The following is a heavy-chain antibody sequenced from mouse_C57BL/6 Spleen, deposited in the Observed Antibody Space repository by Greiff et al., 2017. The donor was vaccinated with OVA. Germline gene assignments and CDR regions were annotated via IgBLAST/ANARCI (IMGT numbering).Heavy chain of an antibody. CDR1: GYTFTSYW. Sequence: QVQLQQPGAELVKPGASVKLSCKASGYTFTSYWMHWVKQRPIQGLEWIGNIDPTDSETNYNQKFKDKATMTVDKSSSTAYMQLSSLTSEDSAVYYCARRFYSNPFDYWGQGTTLTVSS. CDR3: ARRFYSNPFDY. V-gene: IGHV1-52*01. D-gene: IGHD2-5*01. J-gene: IGHJ2*01. CDR2: IDPTDSET.